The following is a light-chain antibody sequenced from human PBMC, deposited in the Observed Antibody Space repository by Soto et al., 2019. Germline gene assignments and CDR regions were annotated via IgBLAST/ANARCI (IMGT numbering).Light chain of an antibody. J-gene: IGKJ3*01. Sequence: EVVLTQSPDTLSLSPGETATLFCRASQSVDGYVDGYQQKLGQAPRLLIYNQYTRATRVAARFTGSGSATDFSLTITSREPEDFAVYYCQQRAKWPSTFRPGTNVD. V-gene: IGKV3-11*01. CDR2: NQY. CDR1: QSVDGY. CDR3: QQRAKWPST.